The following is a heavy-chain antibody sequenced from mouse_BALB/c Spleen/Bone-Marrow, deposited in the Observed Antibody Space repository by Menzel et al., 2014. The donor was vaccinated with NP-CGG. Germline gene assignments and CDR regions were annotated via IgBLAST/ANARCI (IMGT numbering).Heavy chain of an antibody. CDR2: IDPNIGYT. D-gene: IGHD4-1*01. CDR3: ARSKWDVSYWYLDV. Sequence: VKLMESGAELAKPGASVKMSCKASGYTFTNYWMHWVKQRPGQGLEWIGYIDPNIGYTEYNQKFKDKATLTADKSSNTAYMQLSSLTSEDSAVYYCARSKWDVSYWYLDVWGAGTTVTVSS. J-gene: IGHJ1*01. CDR1: GYTFTNYW. V-gene: IGHV1-7*01.